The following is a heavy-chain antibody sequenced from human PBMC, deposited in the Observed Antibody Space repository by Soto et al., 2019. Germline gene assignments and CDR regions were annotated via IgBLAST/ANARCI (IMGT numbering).Heavy chain of an antibody. Sequence: GGSLRLSCTASGFTFSSYGMHWVRQAPGKGLEWVAVIWYDGSNKYYADSVKGRFTISRDNSKNTLYLQMNSLRAEDTAVYYWSKNYWKGGNLQYFYYGMDVWGQGTTVTVSS. CDR3: SKNYWKGGNLQYFYYGMDV. CDR2: IWYDGSNK. D-gene: IGHD3-3*01. J-gene: IGHJ6*02. V-gene: IGHV3-33*06. CDR1: GFTFSSYG.